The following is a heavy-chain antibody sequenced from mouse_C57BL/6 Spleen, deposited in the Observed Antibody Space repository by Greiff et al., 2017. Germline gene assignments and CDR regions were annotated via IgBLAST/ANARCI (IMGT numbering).Heavy chain of an antibody. Sequence: VQLQQSGAELARPGASVKLSCKASGYTFTSYGISWVKQRTGQGLEWIGEIYPRSGNTYYTEKFKGKATLTADKSSSTAYMELRSLTSEDSAVYFCASSGAKDYWGQGTTLTVSS. CDR3: ASSGAKDY. J-gene: IGHJ2*01. D-gene: IGHD3-1*01. CDR2: IYPRSGNT. CDR1: GYTFTSYG. V-gene: IGHV1-81*01.